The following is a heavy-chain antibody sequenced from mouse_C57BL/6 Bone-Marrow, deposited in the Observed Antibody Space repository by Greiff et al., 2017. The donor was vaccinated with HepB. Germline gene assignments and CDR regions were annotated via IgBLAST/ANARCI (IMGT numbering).Heavy chain of an antibody. CDR1: GYTFTSYW. Sequence: VQLQQPGAELVKPGASVKLSCKASGYTFTSYWMQWVKQRPGQGLEWIGEIDPSDSYTNYNQKFKGKATLTVDTSSNTAYMQLSSLTSEDSAVYYCARCYYSNPYYFDYWGQGTTLTVSS. J-gene: IGHJ2*01. CDR2: IDPSDSYT. D-gene: IGHD2-5*01. CDR3: ARCYYSNPYYFDY. V-gene: IGHV1-50*01.